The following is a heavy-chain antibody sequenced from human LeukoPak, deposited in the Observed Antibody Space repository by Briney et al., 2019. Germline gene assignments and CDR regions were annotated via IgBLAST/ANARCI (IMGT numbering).Heavy chain of an antibody. J-gene: IGHJ4*02. Sequence: GESLKISCQGSGYSFTSYWIGWVRQMPGKGPEWMGIIYPGDSDTRYSPSFQGQVTISADKSISTAYLQWSSLKASDTAMYYCARVAYYYDSSGYYLYFDYWGQGTLVTVSS. CDR3: ARVAYYYDSSGYYLYFDY. D-gene: IGHD3-22*01. CDR1: GYSFTSYW. V-gene: IGHV5-51*01. CDR2: IYPGDSDT.